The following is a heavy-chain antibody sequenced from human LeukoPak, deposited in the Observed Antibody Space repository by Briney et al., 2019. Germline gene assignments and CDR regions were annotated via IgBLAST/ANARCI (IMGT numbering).Heavy chain of an antibody. V-gene: IGHV1-46*01. CDR2: INPSDGST. CDR3: ARAGITTREGLGRAFDI. CDR1: GNTFTRYY. Sequence: ASVKVSCKTSGNTFTRYYLHWVRQAPGQGLEWMGKINPSDGSTSYTQKFQGRVTMTRDTSTSTVYMELSSLISEDTAVYYCARAGITTREGLGRAFDIWGQGTVVTVSS. J-gene: IGHJ3*02. D-gene: IGHD3-3*01.